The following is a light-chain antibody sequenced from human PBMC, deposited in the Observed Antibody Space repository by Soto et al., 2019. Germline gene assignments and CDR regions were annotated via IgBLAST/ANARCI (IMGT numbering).Light chain of an antibody. Sequence: QSVLTQPPSASGTPGRSVTISCSGSRSNIGSNTVTWYQQVPGTAPKLLIYSTNQRPSGVPDRFSASKSGTSASLTISGLHSEDEADYYCAAWDDSLSGCVIFGGGTKLTVL. CDR2: STN. CDR1: RSNIGSNT. CDR3: AAWDDSLSGCVI. J-gene: IGLJ2*01. V-gene: IGLV1-44*01.